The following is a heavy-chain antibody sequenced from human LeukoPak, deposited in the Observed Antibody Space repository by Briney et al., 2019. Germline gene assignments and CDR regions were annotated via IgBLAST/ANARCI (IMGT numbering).Heavy chain of an antibody. D-gene: IGHD3-10*02. CDR1: GFTFSSYG. V-gene: IGHV3-33*01. CDR3: ARDYVYYYMDV. Sequence: GRSLRLSCAAPGFTFSSYGMHWVRQAPGKGLEWVAVIWYDGSNKYYADSVKGRFTISRDNSKNTLYLQMNSLRAEDTAVYYCARDYVYYYMDVWGKGTTVTVSS. CDR2: IWYDGSNK. J-gene: IGHJ6*03.